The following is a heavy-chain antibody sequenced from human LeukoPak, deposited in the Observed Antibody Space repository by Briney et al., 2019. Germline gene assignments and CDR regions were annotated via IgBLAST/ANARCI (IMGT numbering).Heavy chain of an antibody. CDR2: ISSSSSTI. Sequence: GGSLRLSCAASGFTFSSYSMNWVRQAPGKGLEWISYISSSSSTIYYADSVKGRFTISRDNAKNSLYLQMNSLRAEDTAVYYCARPLTRAHGDAFDIWGQGTMVTVSS. J-gene: IGHJ3*02. D-gene: IGHD2-21*02. CDR3: ARPLTRAHGDAFDI. V-gene: IGHV3-48*04. CDR1: GFTFSSYS.